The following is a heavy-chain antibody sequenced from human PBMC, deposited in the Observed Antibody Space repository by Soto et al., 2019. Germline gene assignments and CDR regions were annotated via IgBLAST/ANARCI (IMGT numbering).Heavy chain of an antibody. Sequence: ASVKVSCKTFGYSFHNSGISCVRRAHGQGLEWMGWISVFNGYAHYAQKFQGRVIMTADTFTNTAYMELRGLRSDDTAMYYCSKNGTTWFASWGQGSPVTVSS. D-gene: IGHD1-1*01. CDR1: GYSFHNSG. CDR2: ISVFNGYA. CDR3: SKNGTTWFAS. V-gene: IGHV1-18*01. J-gene: IGHJ5*01.